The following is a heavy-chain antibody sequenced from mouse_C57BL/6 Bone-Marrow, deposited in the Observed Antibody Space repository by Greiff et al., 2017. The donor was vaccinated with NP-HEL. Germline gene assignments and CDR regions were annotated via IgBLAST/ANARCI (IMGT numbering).Heavy chain of an antibody. V-gene: IGHV1-81*01. Sequence: QVQLQQSGAELARPGASVKLSCKASGYTFTSYGISWVKQRTGQGLEWIGEIYPRSGNTYYNEKFKGKATLTADKSSSTAYMELRSLTSEDSAVYFCAREGTVVAPYYAMDYWGQGTSVTVSS. J-gene: IGHJ4*01. CDR2: IYPRSGNT. CDR1: GYTFTSYG. D-gene: IGHD1-1*01. CDR3: AREGTVVAPYYAMDY.